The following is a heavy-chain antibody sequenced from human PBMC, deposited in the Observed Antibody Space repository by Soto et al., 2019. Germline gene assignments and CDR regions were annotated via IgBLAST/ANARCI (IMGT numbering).Heavy chain of an antibody. D-gene: IGHD2-2*01. V-gene: IGHV4-59*01. J-gene: IGHJ3*02. CDR2: IYYSGST. CDR1: GGSISSYY. Sequence: SETLSLTCTVSGGSISSYYWSWIRQPPGKGLEWIGYIYYSGSTNYNPSLKSRATISVDTSKNQFSLKLSSVTAADTAVYYCARGYCSSTSCYNDAFDIWGQGTMVTVSS. CDR3: ARGYCSSTSCYNDAFDI.